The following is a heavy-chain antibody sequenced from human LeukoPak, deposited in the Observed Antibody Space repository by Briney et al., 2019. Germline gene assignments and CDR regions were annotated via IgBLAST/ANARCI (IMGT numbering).Heavy chain of an antibody. CDR2: IYYSGST. CDR3: ARPAYSSSWYEGAFDI. Sequence: SETLPLTCTVSGGSISPYYWSWLRQPPGKGLEWIGSIYYSGSTYYNPSLKSRVTISVDTSKNQFSLKLSSVTAADTAVYYCARPAYSSSWYEGAFDIWGQGTMVTVSS. CDR1: GGSISPYY. V-gene: IGHV4-59*05. J-gene: IGHJ3*02. D-gene: IGHD6-13*01.